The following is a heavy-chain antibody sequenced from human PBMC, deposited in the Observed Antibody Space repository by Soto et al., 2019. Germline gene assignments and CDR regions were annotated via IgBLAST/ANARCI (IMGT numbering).Heavy chain of an antibody. CDR3: ARGPLVVLNYFES. V-gene: IGHV1-69*02. Sequence: QVQLVQSGTEVKKPGSSVKVSCKASGGTFRNYPINWVRQAPGQGLEWMGSIFPLTDIPDYAQNFQARLTISADKSTSTAYIELSSLTSDDTAMYFCARGPLVVLNYFESWGQGTLVPVSS. CDR1: GGTFRNYP. CDR2: IFPLTDIP. J-gene: IGHJ4*02.